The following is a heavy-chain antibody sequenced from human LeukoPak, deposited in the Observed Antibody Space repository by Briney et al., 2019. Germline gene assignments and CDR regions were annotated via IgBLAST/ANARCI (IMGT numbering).Heavy chain of an antibody. V-gene: IGHV3-49*03. CDR3: TRTPPDAGWFDP. J-gene: IGHJ5*02. CDR2: IRSKAYSGAA. D-gene: IGHD1-14*01. CDR1: GFTFGDYA. Sequence: GGSLRLSCSASGFTFGDYALTWFRQAPGKGLEWVGIIRSKAYSGAADYAASVKGRFITSRDDSKSIAYLQMNSLQIDDTAVYYCTRTPPDAGWFDPWGQGTLVTVSS.